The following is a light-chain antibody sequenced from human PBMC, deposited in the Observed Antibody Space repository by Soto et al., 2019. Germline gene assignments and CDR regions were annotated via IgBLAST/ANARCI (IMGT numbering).Light chain of an antibody. Sequence: QLVLTQPPSASGTPGQRVTISCSGSSSNIGSKSVNWYQKLPGTAPKLLIYNNNQRPSGVPDRFSGSKSGTSASLAISGLQTEEEGAYDCAAWYDSLNEDSLNGSLAFGGGTKLTVL. V-gene: IGLV1-44*01. CDR2: NNN. J-gene: IGLJ3*02. CDR1: SSNIGSKS. CDR3: AAWYDSLNEDSLNGSLA.